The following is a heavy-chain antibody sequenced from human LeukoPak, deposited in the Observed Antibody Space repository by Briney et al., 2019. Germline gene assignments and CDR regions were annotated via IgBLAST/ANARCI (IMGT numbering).Heavy chain of an antibody. CDR3: ASEYKYDSSGANAFDI. CDR1: GYTFTGHY. J-gene: IGHJ3*02. CDR2: INPKNAAT. D-gene: IGHD3-22*01. V-gene: IGHV1-2*02. Sequence: ASVKVSCKASGYTFTGHYIHWVRQAPGQGLEWMGRINPKNAATNYAQKFQGRVTMTRDTSTGTVYMELSSLRSADTAVYYCASEYKYDSSGANAFDIWGQGTMVTVSS.